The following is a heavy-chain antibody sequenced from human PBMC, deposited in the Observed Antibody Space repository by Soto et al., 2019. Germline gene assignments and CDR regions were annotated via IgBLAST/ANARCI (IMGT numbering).Heavy chain of an antibody. CDR1: GGSISTYY. CDR3: TRGHYYDKSTH. J-gene: IGHJ4*02. V-gene: IGHV4-59*01. Sequence: SETLSLTCTVSGGSISTYYWSWIRQPPGKGLEWIGFVYYGGTAKYSPSLKSRVTISLDTSKNQYSLNHFSLNLASVTAADTAVYYCTRGHYYDKSTHWGQGTLVTVS. CDR2: VYYGGTA. D-gene: IGHD3-22*01.